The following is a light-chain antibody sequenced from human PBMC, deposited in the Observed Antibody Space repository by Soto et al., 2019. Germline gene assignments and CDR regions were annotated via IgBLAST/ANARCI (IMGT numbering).Light chain of an antibody. V-gene: IGKV1-33*01. J-gene: IGKJ2*01. Sequence: DLQMTQSPSSLSASVGDRVTITCQASQDITNYLNWYQQKPGKAPKLLIYSASNLETGVPSRFSGRGSGTDFTFTISSLQPEDAATYYCQQYDIFPYTFGQGAKLEIK. CDR2: SAS. CDR3: QQYDIFPYT. CDR1: QDITNY.